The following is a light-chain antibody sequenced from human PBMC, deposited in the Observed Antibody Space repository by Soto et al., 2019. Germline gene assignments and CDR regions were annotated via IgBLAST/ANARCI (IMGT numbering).Light chain of an antibody. CDR3: SSYTATNTLVV. V-gene: IGLV2-14*01. CDR1: SSDVGGYNY. J-gene: IGLJ2*01. Sequence: QSAPTQPASVSGSPGQSITISCTGTSSDVGGYNYVSWYQQHPGKAPKLMIFEVSNRLSGVSHRFSGSKSGNTASLTISGLQAEDEADYYCSSYTATNTLVVFGGGTKLPVL. CDR2: EVS.